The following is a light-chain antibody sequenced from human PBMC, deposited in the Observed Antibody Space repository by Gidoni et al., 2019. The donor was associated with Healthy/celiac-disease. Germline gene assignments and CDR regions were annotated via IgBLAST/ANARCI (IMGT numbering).Light chain of an antibody. CDR1: SNNVGNQG. CDR3: SAWDSSLSAVV. CDR2: RNN. V-gene: IGLV10-54*01. J-gene: IGLJ2*01. Sequence: QAGLTQPPSVSKGLRQTATLTCTGNSNNVGNQGAAWLQQHQGHPPKLLSYRNNKRPSGISERLSASRSGNTASLTITGLQPEDEADYYCSAWDSSLSAVVFGGGTKLTVL.